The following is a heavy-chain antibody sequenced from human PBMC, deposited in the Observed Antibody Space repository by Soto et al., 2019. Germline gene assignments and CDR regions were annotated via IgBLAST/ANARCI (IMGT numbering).Heavy chain of an antibody. CDR1: GFTFSSYS. J-gene: IGHJ4*02. D-gene: IGHD2-15*01. CDR2: ISSSSSYI. Sequence: GGSLRLSCAASGFTFSSYSMNWVRQAPGKGLEWVSSISSSSSYIYYADSVKGRFTISRDNAKNSLYLQMNSLRAEDTAVYYCARDQGSMYLSGYFDYWGQGTLVTVSS. CDR3: ARDQGSMYLSGYFDY. V-gene: IGHV3-21*01.